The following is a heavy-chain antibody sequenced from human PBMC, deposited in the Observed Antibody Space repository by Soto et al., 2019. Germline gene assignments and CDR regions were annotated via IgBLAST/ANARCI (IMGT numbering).Heavy chain of an antibody. CDR2: IVGGSGST. V-gene: IGHV1-58*01. CDR1: GFTLTSAD. CDR3: AADWSNRPFDF. Sequence: ASVKVSCKASGFTLTSADVQWVRQTRGQRLEWIGWIVGGSGSTNYAQQFQGRLAITRDMSTSAVYMELSSLRSEDTAVYYCAADWSNRPFDFWGQGTLVTVSS. D-gene: IGHD3-3*01. J-gene: IGHJ4*02.